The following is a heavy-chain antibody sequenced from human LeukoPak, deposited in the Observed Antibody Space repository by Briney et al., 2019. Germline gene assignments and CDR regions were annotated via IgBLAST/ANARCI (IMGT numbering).Heavy chain of an antibody. CDR1: GVSISSHY. CDR3: ATIKRGSIYGYFDF. D-gene: IGHD5-18*01. V-gene: IGHV4-59*11. Sequence: PSETLSLTCTVSGVSISSHYWSWIRQPPRKGLEWIGYMFDSESTKDNPSLKSRITLSADTSKNQFSLRLSSVTAADTAVYYCATIKRGSIYGYFDFWGHGTTVIVSS. J-gene: IGHJ3*01. CDR2: MFDSEST.